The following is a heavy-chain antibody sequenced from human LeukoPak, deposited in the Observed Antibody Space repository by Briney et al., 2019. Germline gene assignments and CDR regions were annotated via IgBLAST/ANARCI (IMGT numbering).Heavy chain of an antibody. J-gene: IGHJ4*02. CDR3: GRDWKLDY. V-gene: IGHV3-9*01. Sequence: PGRSLRLSCAASGFTFDDYAMHWVRQAPGKGLEWVSGISWNSGSIGYADSVKGRFTISRDNSKNTLYLQMNSLRAEDTAVYYCGRDWKLDYWGQGTLVTVSS. CDR1: GFTFDDYA. D-gene: IGHD1-1*01. CDR2: ISWNSGSI.